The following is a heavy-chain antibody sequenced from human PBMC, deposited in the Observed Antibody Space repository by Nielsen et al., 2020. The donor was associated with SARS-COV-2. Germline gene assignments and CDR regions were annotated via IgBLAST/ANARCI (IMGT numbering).Heavy chain of an antibody. V-gene: IGHV3-30*04. J-gene: IGHJ4*02. Sequence: GGSLRLSCAASGFTFSSYAMHWVRQAPGKGLEWVAVISYDGSNKYYADSVKGRFTISRDNAKNSLFLQMNSLRAEDTAVYYCARGAAEFTGTFFDYWGQGTLVTVSS. D-gene: IGHD1-1*01. CDR3: ARGAAEFTGTFFDY. CDR2: ISYDGSNK. CDR1: GFTFSSYA.